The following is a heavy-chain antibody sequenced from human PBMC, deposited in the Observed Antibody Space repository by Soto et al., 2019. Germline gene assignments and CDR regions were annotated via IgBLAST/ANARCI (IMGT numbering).Heavy chain of an antibody. J-gene: IGHJ4*02. CDR2: ISAYNGNT. Sequence: ASVKVSCKASGYTFTSYDINWVRQATGQGLEWMGWISAYNGNTNYAQKLQGRVTMTTDTSTSTAYMELRSLRSDDTAVYYCVGVSGWHNYFDYWGQGTLVTVSS. CDR1: GYTFTSYD. D-gene: IGHD6-19*01. V-gene: IGHV1-18*01. CDR3: VGVSGWHNYFDY.